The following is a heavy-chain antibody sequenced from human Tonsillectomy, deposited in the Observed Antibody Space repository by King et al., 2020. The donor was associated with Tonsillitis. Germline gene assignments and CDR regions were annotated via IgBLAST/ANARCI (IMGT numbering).Heavy chain of an antibody. CDR3: TRVWPYCGGDCYSFDY. V-gene: IGHV4-30-2*01. J-gene: IGHJ4*02. Sequence: LQLQESGSGLVKPSQTLSLTCAVSGDSISSGYCSWCWIRQPPGKGLEWIGYISQSGSTYYNPSLKSRVTISVDRSKNQFSLKLSSMTAADTAVYYCTRVWPYCGGDCYSFDYWGQGTLVTVSS. D-gene: IGHD2-21*02. CDR2: ISQSGST. CDR1: GDSISSGYCS.